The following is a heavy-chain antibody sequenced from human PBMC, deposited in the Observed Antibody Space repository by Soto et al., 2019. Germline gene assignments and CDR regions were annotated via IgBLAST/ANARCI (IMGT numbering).Heavy chain of an antibody. CDR1: GCTFSSYA. CDR2: ISSNGGST. D-gene: IGHD2-8*01. Sequence: VGPLRRSGSAYGCTFSSYAWQWDRQAPGKGLEYVSAISSNGGSTYYADSVKGRFTISRDNSKNTLYLQMSSLRSEGTAVYYCVLQMVPDYWGQGTLVTVSS. J-gene: IGHJ4*02. V-gene: IGHV3-64D*08. CDR3: VLQMVPDY.